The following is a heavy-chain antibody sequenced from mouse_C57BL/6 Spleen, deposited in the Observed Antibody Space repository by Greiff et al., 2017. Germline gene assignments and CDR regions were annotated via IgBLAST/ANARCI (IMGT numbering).Heavy chain of an antibody. CDR3: ARYGYYPYYAMDY. Sequence: VQLQPPGTELVKPGASVQLSCKASGYTFTSYWMHWVKQRPGQGLEWIGNINPSNGGTNYNEKFKSKATLTVDKSSSTAYMQLRSLTSEDSAVYYCARYGYYPYYAMDYWGQGTSVTVAS. D-gene: IGHD2-3*01. CDR2: INPSNGGT. V-gene: IGHV1-53*01. J-gene: IGHJ4*01. CDR1: GYTFTSYW.